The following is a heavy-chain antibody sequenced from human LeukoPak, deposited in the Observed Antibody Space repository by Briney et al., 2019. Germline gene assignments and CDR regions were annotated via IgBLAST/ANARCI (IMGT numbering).Heavy chain of an antibody. D-gene: IGHD1-26*01. J-gene: IGHJ6*02. CDR1: GFTFSSYW. Sequence: PGASLRLSCAVSGFTFSSYWMSWVRQAPGKGLEWVANIKQDGSEKYYVDSVKGRFTISRDNAKNSLYLQMNSLRAEDTAVYYCARYSGSYEVNYYYYYGMDVWGQGTTVTVSS. CDR2: IKQDGSEK. V-gene: IGHV3-7*03. CDR3: ARYSGSYEVNYYYYYGMDV.